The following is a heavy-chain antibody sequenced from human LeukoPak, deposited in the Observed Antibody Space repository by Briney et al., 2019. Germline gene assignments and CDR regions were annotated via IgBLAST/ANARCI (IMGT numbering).Heavy chain of an antibody. CDR2: ITGSGGNT. J-gene: IGHJ4*02. CDR3: ARGSLLWFGESGGY. V-gene: IGHV3-23*01. D-gene: IGHD3-10*01. CDR1: GFTFSSSG. Sequence: GGTLRLSCAASGFTFSSSGMSWVRQAPERGLEWVSGITGSGGNTYYADSVKGRFTISRDNAKNSLFLQMNSLRAEDTAVYYCARGSLLWFGESGGYWGQGTLVTVSS.